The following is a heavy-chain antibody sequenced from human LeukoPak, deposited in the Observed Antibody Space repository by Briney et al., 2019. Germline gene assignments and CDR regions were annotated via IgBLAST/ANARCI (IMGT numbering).Heavy chain of an antibody. CDR3: ARRQFNWGSAFDI. D-gene: IGHD7-27*01. J-gene: IGHJ3*02. CDR2: IKQDGSEK. Sequence: PGGSLRLSCAASGFTFSTYWMSWVRQAPGKGQELVANIKQDGSEKYYVDSVKGRFTISRDNAKNSLSLQMTSLRTEDTAVYYCARRQFNWGSAFDIWGQGTMVTVSS. CDR1: GFTFSTYW. V-gene: IGHV3-7*02.